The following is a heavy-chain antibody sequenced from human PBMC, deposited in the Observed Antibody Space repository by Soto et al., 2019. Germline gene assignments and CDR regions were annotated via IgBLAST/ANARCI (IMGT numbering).Heavy chain of an antibody. J-gene: IGHJ3*02. CDR2: IYYGGST. V-gene: IGHV4-39*01. CDR3: ASRGVTTGSFDI. D-gene: IGHD2-21*02. CDR1: GGSLSSSSYY. Sequence: SETLSLTCTVSGGSLSSSSYYWGWIRQPPGKGLEWIGSIYYGGSTYYNPSLKSRVTISVDTSRNQFSLKLSSVTAADTAVYYCASRGVTTGSFDIWGQGTMVTVS.